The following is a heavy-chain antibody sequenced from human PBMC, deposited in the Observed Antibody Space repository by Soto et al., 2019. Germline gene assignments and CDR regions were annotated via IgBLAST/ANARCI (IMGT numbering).Heavy chain of an antibody. V-gene: IGHV3-48*02. J-gene: IGHJ4*02. CDR1: GFPFSGYA. CDR2: ISMHSGTM. Sequence: GGSLRLSCAASGFPFSGYAMNWVRQAPGKGLEWVAYISMHSGTMYYADSVKGRFSVSRDNAKNSLYLQMNSLRDEDTAVYYCARDVGAYSALLYWGQGTLVTVSS. D-gene: IGHD2-15*01. CDR3: ARDVGAYSALLY.